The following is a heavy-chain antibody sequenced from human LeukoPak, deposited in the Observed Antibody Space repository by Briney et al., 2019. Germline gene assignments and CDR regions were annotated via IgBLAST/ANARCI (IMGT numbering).Heavy chain of an antibody. V-gene: IGHV1-2*02. Sequence: VASVKVSCKASGYTFTGYYMHWVRQAPGQGLEWMGWINPNSGGTNYAQKFQGRVTMTRDTSISTAYMELSRLRSDDTAVYYCAREDAIFGVVVRNYYFDYWGQGTLVTVSS. CDR3: AREDAIFGVVVRNYYFDY. J-gene: IGHJ4*02. D-gene: IGHD3-3*01. CDR2: INPNSGGT. CDR1: GYTFTGYY.